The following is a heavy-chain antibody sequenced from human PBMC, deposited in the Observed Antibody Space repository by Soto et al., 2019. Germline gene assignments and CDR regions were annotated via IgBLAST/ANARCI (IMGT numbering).Heavy chain of an antibody. D-gene: IGHD1-26*01. V-gene: IGHV3-48*02. CDR2: FSRGSSTI. Sequence: GGSLRLSCVASGFTFRSYSMNWVRQAPGKGLELVSYFSRGSSTIYYADAVKGGFTISRDIAKNSLYLQMNSLREEDTALSYSARRSCWMTSCLNDLWGQGTLVTVSA. CDR3: ARRSCWMTSCLNDL. J-gene: IGHJ5*02. CDR1: GFTFRSYS.